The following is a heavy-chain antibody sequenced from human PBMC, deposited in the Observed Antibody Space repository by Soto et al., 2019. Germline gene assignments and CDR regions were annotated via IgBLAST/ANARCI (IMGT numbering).Heavy chain of an antibody. CDR3: TRGTGFLSGYYRYYGMDV. CDR1: GYSFAGYL. D-gene: IGHD3-3*01. V-gene: IGHV1-2*02. Sequence: QVQLVQSGAEVKKPGASVKVSCKASGYSFAGYLLHWVRQAPGQGLEWMGWINTDSGDTKYARKFQGRVTMTRDTSTSTGYMELSSLRSDDTAVYHCTRGTGFLSGYYRYYGMDVWGQGTTVSVSS. CDR2: INTDSGDT. J-gene: IGHJ6*02.